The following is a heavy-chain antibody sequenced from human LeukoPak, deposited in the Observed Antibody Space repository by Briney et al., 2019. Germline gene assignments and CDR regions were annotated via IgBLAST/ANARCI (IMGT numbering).Heavy chain of an antibody. V-gene: IGHV1-3*03. D-gene: IGHD3-10*01. CDR2: INAGNGNT. Sequence: GASVKASCKASGYTFTSYAMHWVRQAPGQRLEWMGWINAGNGNTKYSQEFQGRVTITRDTSASTAYMELSSLRSEDMAVYYCARGGLWFGEPNWFDPWGQGTLVTVSS. CDR1: GYTFTSYA. CDR3: ARGGLWFGEPNWFDP. J-gene: IGHJ5*02.